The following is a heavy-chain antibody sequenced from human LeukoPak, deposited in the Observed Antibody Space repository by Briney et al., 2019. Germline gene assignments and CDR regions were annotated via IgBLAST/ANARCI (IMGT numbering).Heavy chain of an antibody. J-gene: IGHJ6*03. D-gene: IGHD2-2*01. CDR1: VYTFTSYD. Sequence: GASVKLSCKASVYTFTSYDINWVRDAPGQGLEWMGWMNPKSDNTGYTQKFQGRVTFTRNTSISTAYMELSSLRSEDTAVYYCARGLAAAIDYYYYMDVWGKGTTVTVSS. V-gene: IGHV1-8*03. CDR3: ARGLAAAIDYYYYMDV. CDR2: MNPKSDNT.